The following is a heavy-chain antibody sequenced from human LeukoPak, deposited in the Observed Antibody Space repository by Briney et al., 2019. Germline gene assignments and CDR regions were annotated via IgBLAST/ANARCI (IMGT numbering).Heavy chain of an antibody. CDR2: ISWNSGSI. CDR1: GFTFDDYA. Sequence: GRSLRLSCAASGFTFDDYAMHWVRQAPGKGLEWVSGISWNSGSIGYADSVKGRFTISRDNAKNSLYLQMNSLRAEDTAVYCCARDPGYSSFDYWGQGTLVTVSS. J-gene: IGHJ4*02. CDR3: ARDPGYSSFDY. D-gene: IGHD6-13*01. V-gene: IGHV3-9*01.